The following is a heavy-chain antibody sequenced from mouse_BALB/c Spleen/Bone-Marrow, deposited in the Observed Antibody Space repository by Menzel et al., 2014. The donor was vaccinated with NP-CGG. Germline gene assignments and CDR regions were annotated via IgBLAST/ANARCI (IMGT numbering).Heavy chain of an antibody. CDR3: ARLDGNYRYAMDY. J-gene: IGHJ4*01. D-gene: IGHD2-1*01. CDR2: IYPGSGST. V-gene: IGHV1-77*01. CDR1: GYTFTDYV. Sequence: ESGPELVKPGASVKMSCKASGYTFTDYVITWVKQRTGQGLEWIGEIYPGSGSTYYNEKFKGKATLTADKSSNTAYMRLGSLTSEDSAVYFCARLDGNYRYAMDYWGQGTSVTVSS.